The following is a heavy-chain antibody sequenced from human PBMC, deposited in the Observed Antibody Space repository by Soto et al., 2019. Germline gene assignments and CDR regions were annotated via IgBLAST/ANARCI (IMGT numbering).Heavy chain of an antibody. J-gene: IGHJ4*02. CDR3: ARDSGSSYLYYFDY. D-gene: IGHD1-26*01. CDR2: IGTAGDT. V-gene: IGHV3-13*01. Sequence: GWSLRLSCASSVFTFSSYDMHWVRQATGKGLEWVSAIGTAGDTYYPGSVKGRFTISRENAKNSLYLQMNSLRAEDTAVYYCARDSGSSYLYYFDYWGQGTLVTVSS. CDR1: VFTFSSYD.